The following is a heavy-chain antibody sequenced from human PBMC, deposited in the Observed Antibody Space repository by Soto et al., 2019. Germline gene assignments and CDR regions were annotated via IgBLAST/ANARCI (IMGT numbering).Heavy chain of an antibody. D-gene: IGHD2-21*02. V-gene: IGHV3-48*02. Sequence: TGGSLRLSCAASGFTFSSHSMNWVRQAPGKGLEWVSYITSSSSNIYYADSVKGRFTISRDNAKNSLYLQMNSLRDEDTAVYYCARGRVGTAYFDYWGQGTLVTVSS. J-gene: IGHJ4*02. CDR3: ARGRVGTAYFDY. CDR1: GFTFSSHS. CDR2: ITSSSSNI.